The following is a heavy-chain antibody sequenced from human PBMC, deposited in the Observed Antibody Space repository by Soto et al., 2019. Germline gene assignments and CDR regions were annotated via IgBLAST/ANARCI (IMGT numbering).Heavy chain of an antibody. Sequence: EVQLLESGGGLVQPGGSLRLSCTASEVTFRKYAMSWIRQAPGKGLEWVSAIAGDGSNINYADSVRGRFTISSDNPMNAHYFKMNGLNADDSDCDKGAQDGIFDIGMLDWVAPWGQGTLVTVTS. CDR2: IAGDGSNI. CDR1: EVTFRKYA. D-gene: IGHD2-15*01. V-gene: IGHV3-23*01. J-gene: IGHJ5*02. CDR3: AQDGIFDIGMLDWVAP.